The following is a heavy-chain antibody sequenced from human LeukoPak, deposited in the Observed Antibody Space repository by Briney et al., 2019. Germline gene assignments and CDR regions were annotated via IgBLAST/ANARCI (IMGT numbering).Heavy chain of an antibody. D-gene: IGHD3-22*01. Sequence: PGGSLRLSCAASGFTFSSYAMSWVRQAPGKGLEWVANIKQDGSEKYYVDSVKGRFTISRDNAKNSLYLQMNSLRAEDTAVYYCAREPLNYYDSSGYYYRSPFDPWGQGTLVTVSS. CDR1: GFTFSSYA. V-gene: IGHV3-7*01. CDR2: IKQDGSEK. J-gene: IGHJ5*02. CDR3: AREPLNYYDSSGYYYRSPFDP.